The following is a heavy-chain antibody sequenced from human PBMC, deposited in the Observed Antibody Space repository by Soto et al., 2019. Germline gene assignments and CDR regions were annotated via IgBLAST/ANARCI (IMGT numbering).Heavy chain of an antibody. CDR2: ISDNSSVI. CDR1: GFTFSTYS. J-gene: IGHJ4*02. CDR3: ARDRDAYCSKGICSGPYFDY. D-gene: IGHD2-8*01. V-gene: IGHV3-48*02. Sequence: LRLSCAASGFTFSTYSINWVRQAPGKGLEWISYISDNSSVIYYADAVKGRFTISRDNAKNSLYLQMNSLRDEDTAVYYCARDRDAYCSKGICSGPYFDYWGQGTLVTVSS.